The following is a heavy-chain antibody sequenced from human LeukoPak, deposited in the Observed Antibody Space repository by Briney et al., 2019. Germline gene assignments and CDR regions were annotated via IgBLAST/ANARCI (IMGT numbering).Heavy chain of an antibody. J-gene: IGHJ5*02. V-gene: IGHV3-21*01. CDR2: ISSSSSYI. CDR3: ARDGEQSLAPNTWFAP. D-gene: IGHD6-19*01. CDR1: GFTFSSYS. Sequence: PGGSRRLSCAASGFTFSSYSMNWVRQAPGKGLEWVSSISSSSSYIYYADSVKGRFTVSRDNAKNSLYSQMNRLRAEDTAVYYCARDGEQSLAPNTWFAPWGQGTLVTVSS.